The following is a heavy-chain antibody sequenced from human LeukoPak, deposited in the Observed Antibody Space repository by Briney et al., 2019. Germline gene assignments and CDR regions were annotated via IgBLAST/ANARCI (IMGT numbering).Heavy chain of an antibody. Sequence: GGSLRLSCAASGFTFSSYWMHWVRQAPGKGLVWVSRIKNDGGTTNYADSVKGRFTISRDNAKNTLYLQLDSLRAEDTAICYCARGIARGSGSTQGYWGQGTLVTVSS. CDR1: GFTFSSYW. D-gene: IGHD3-10*01. CDR2: IKNDGGTT. J-gene: IGHJ4*02. CDR3: ARGIARGSGSTQGY. V-gene: IGHV3-74*01.